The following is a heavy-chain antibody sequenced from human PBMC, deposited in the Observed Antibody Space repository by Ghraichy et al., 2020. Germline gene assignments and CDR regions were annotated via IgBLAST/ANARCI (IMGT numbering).Heavy chain of an antibody. CDR2: ISSSSSTI. Sequence: LSLTCAASGFTFSSYSMNWVRQAPGKGLEWVSYISSSSSTIYYADSVKGRFTISRDNAKNSLYLQMNSLRDEDTAVYYCARIVTVTSDYYYYGMDVWGQGTTVTVSS. J-gene: IGHJ6*02. CDR1: GFTFSSYS. D-gene: IGHD3-16*02. CDR3: ARIVTVTSDYYYYGMDV. V-gene: IGHV3-48*02.